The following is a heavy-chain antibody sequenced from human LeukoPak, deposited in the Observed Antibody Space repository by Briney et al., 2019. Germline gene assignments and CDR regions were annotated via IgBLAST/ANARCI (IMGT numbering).Heavy chain of an antibody. CDR1: GGYY. Sequence: SETLSLTCAVYGGYYWSWIRQPPGKGLEWIGEINPSGITNYNPSLKSRVTISVDTSKNQFSLKLSSVTAADTAVYYCASVEAAAGPSYFDYWGQGTLVTVSS. D-gene: IGHD6-13*01. CDR3: ASVEAAAGPSYFDY. CDR2: INPSGIT. V-gene: IGHV4-34*01. J-gene: IGHJ4*02.